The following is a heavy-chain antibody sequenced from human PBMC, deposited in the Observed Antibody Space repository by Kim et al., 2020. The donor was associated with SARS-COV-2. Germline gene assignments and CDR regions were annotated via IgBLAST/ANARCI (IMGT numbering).Heavy chain of an antibody. V-gene: IGHV3-30-3*01. J-gene: IGHJ4*02. CDR1: GFTFSSYA. CDR2: ISYDGSNK. Sequence: GGSLRLSCAASGFTFSSYAMHWVRQAPGKGLEWVAVISYDGSNKYYADSVKGRFTISRDNSKNTLYLQMNSLRAEDTAVYYCARDYHPGSGSYYVNYYFDYWGQGTLVTVSS. D-gene: IGHD1-26*01. CDR3: ARDYHPGSGSYYVNYYFDY.